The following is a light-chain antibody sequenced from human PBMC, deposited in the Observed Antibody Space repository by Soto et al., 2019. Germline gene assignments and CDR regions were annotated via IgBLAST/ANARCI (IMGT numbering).Light chain of an antibody. CDR1: QSLSSNY. J-gene: IGKJ4*01. Sequence: EIVLTQSPGTLSLSPGERATLSCRASQSLSSNYLAWYQQKPGQAPRLIIYGASSRATVIPDRFSGSGSGTDFTLTISRLEPEDFAVYFCQQYGTSPLTFGGGAKVAIK. CDR2: GAS. V-gene: IGKV3-20*01. CDR3: QQYGTSPLT.